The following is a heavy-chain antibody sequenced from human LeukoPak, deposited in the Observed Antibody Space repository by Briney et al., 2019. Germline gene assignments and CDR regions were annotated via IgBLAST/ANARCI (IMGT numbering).Heavy chain of an antibody. CDR1: GGTFSSYA. CDR2: IIPILGIA. J-gene: IGHJ4*02. V-gene: IGHV1-69*04. D-gene: IGHD5-18*01. Sequence: GASVKVSCKASGGTFSSYAISWVRQAPGQGLEWMGRIIPILGIANYAQKFQGRVTITADKSTSTAYMELSSLRSEDTAVYYCARHPDTAMAHRAFDYWGQGTLVTVSS. CDR3: ARHPDTAMAHRAFDY.